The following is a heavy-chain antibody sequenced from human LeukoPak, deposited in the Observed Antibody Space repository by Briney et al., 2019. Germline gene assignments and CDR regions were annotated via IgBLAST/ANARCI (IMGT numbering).Heavy chain of an antibody. CDR2: IYYSGNT. J-gene: IGHJ6*03. V-gene: IGHV4-59*01. CDR3: ARGQDYDILTGSYYYYYMDV. CDR1: GGSISPYY. D-gene: IGHD3-9*01. Sequence: SETLSLTCTVSGGSISPYYWSWIRQPPGKGLEWIGYIYYSGNTNYNPSLKSRVTISVDTSKNQFSLKLSSVTAADTAVYYCARGQDYDILTGSYYYYYMDVWGKGTTVTVSS.